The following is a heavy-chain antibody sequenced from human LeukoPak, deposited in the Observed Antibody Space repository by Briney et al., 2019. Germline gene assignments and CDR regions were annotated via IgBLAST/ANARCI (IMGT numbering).Heavy chain of an antibody. Sequence: GGSLRLSCAASGFTVSSNYMSWVRQAPGKGLEWVSVIYSGGATFYADSVKGRFTISRDDSKNTLYLQMNSLRAEDTAVYYCARDYASDYWGQGTLVTVSS. D-gene: IGHD3-10*01. CDR1: GFTVSSNY. J-gene: IGHJ4*02. CDR2: IYSGGAT. V-gene: IGHV3-66*01. CDR3: ARDYASDY.